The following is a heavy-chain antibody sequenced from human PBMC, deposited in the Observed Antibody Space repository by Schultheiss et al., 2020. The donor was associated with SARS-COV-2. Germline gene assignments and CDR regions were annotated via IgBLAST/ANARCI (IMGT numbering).Heavy chain of an antibody. Sequence: GGSLRLSCAAFGSTFSSLGLSWVRQAPGKGLEWVSSISKDSRYIYYADSLKGRFTISRDDARNSVYLLMNGLRVEDTAIYYCARGRFFEWLSIDSWGQGTLVTVSS. CDR3: ARGRFFEWLSIDS. CDR2: ISKDSRYI. J-gene: IGHJ4*02. CDR1: GSTFSSLG. V-gene: IGHV3-21*01. D-gene: IGHD3-3*01.